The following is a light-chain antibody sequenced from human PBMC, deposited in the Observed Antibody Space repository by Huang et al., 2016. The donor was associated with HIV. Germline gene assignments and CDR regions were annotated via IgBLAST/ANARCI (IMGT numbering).Light chain of an antibody. CDR3: QQYGSSPRFT. J-gene: IGKJ3*01. V-gene: IGKV3-20*01. Sequence: EIVLTQSPGTLSLSPGERDTLSCRASQSVSSRYLAWYQQKTGQAPRLLIYGASSRATGITDRFSGSGSGTDFTLTISRLEPEDFAVYYCQQYGSSPRFTFGPGTKVDIK. CDR1: QSVSSRY. CDR2: GAS.